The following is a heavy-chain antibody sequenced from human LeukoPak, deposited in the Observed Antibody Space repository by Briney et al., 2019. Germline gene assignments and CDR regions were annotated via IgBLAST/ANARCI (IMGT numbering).Heavy chain of an antibody. CDR1: GFSLSSHW. V-gene: IGHV3-21*01. J-gene: IGHJ4*02. CDR2: ISSSSSYI. CDR3: ARDLEPGLHDY. D-gene: IGHD5/OR15-5a*01. Sequence: PGGSLRLSCAASGFSLSSHWMSWVRQAPGKGLEWVSSISSSSSYIYYADSVKGRFTISRDNAKNSLYLQMNSLRAEDTAVYYCARDLEPGLHDYWGQGTLVTVSS.